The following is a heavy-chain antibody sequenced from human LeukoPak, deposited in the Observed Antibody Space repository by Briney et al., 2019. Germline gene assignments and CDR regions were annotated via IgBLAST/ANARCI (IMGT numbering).Heavy chain of an antibody. CDR1: GYTFTGYY. CDR3: ARRIAAAGSYFDY. J-gene: IGHJ4*02. D-gene: IGHD6-13*01. V-gene: IGHV1-2*02. Sequence: RGASVKVSCKASGYTFTGYYMHWVRQAPGQGLEWMGWINPNSGGTNYAQKFQGRVTMTRDTSISTAYMELSRLRSDDTAAYYCARRIAAAGSYFDYWGQGTLVTVSS. CDR2: INPNSGGT.